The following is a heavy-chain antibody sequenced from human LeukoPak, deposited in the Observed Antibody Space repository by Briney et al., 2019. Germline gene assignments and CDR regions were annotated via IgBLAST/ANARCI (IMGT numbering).Heavy chain of an antibody. Sequence: GESLKISCKGSGYSFTSYWIGWVRQMPGKGLGWMGIIYPGDSDTRYSPSFQGQVTISADKSISTAYLQWSSLKASDTAMYYCAREPSLYCSGGSCYSGGRWFDPWGQGTLVTVSS. V-gene: IGHV5-51*01. CDR3: AREPSLYCSGGSCYSGGRWFDP. D-gene: IGHD2-15*01. CDR1: GYSFTSYW. CDR2: IYPGDSDT. J-gene: IGHJ5*02.